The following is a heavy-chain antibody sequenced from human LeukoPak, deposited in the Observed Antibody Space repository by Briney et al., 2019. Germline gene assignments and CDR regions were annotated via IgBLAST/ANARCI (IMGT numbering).Heavy chain of an antibody. CDR1: GDTFGNYA. CDR2: IIPIFGTT. D-gene: IGHD2-15*01. Sequence: SVKLSCKASGDTFGNYAITWVRQAPGQGLEWMGRIIPIFGTTYYAQKFQGRVTITADKSTNTAYMEMSSLKSEDTAVYYCAREPGGFRKYLAYWGQGALVTVSS. CDR3: AREPGGFRKYLAY. V-gene: IGHV1-69*06. J-gene: IGHJ4*02.